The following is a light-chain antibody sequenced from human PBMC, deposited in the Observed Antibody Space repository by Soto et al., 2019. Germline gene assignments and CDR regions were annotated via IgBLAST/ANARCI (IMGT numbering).Light chain of an antibody. J-gene: IGLJ1*01. Sequence: QSVLTQPPSVSGSPGQSVTISCTGTSRDVNSYNRVSWYQQPPGTAPKLMIYEVSNRPSGVPDRFSGSKSGNTASLTISGLQAEDEADYYCSSYTSSSTPLYVFGTGTKVTV. CDR1: SRDVNSYNR. V-gene: IGLV2-18*02. CDR3: SSYTSSSTPLYV. CDR2: EVS.